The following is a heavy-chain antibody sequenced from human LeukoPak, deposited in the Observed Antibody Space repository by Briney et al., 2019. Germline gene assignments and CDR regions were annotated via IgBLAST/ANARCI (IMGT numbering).Heavy chain of an antibody. D-gene: IGHD3-22*01. J-gene: IGHJ4*02. CDR2: INPNSGGT. CDR3: ARDGSSAINYYDK. Sequence: ASVKVSCKASGYTFTGYYMHWVRQAPGQGLEWMGWINPNSGGTNYAQKFQGRVTMTRDTSISTAYMELGRLRSDDTAVYYCARDGSSAINYYDKWGQGTLVTVSS. CDR1: GYTFTGYY. V-gene: IGHV1-2*02.